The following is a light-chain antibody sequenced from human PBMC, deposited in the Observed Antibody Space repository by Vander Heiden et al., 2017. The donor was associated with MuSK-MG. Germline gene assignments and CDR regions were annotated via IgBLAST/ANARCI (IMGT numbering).Light chain of an antibody. Sequence: QSVLTQPPSASGTPGQRVIISCSGSSSNIGSNYVYWYQQLPGTAPKLLIYSNNQRPSGVPYRFSGSKSGTSASLAISGLRSEDEAEYYCAAWDDSLNGWVFGGGTKLTVL. V-gene: IGLV1-47*02. CDR1: SSNIGSNY. CDR2: SNN. CDR3: AAWDDSLNGWV. J-gene: IGLJ3*02.